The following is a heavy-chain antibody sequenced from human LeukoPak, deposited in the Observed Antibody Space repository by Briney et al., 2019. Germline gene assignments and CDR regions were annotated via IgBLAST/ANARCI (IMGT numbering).Heavy chain of an antibody. V-gene: IGHV4-59*01. CDR1: GGSIISYY. CDR2: IYYSGST. Sequence: SETLSLTCTVSGGSIISYYWSWIRQPPGKGLEWIGYIYYSGSTNYNPSLKSRVTISVDTSKNQLSLKLTSVTAADTAVYYCARGGSYLGHCDYWGQGTLVTVSS. CDR3: ARGGSYLGHCDY. J-gene: IGHJ4*02. D-gene: IGHD1-26*01.